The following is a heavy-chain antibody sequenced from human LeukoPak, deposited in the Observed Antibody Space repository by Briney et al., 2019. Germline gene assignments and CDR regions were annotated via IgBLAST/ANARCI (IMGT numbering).Heavy chain of an antibody. J-gene: IGHJ4*02. D-gene: IGHD5-18*01. CDR2: IGSSSSYI. CDR1: GFTFSSYS. Sequence: GGSLRLSCAASGFTFSSYSMNWVRQAPGKGLEWVSSIGSSSSYIYYADSVKGRFTISRDNAKNSLYLQMNSLRAEDTAVYYCARERGYSYGYSDYWGQGTLVTVSS. CDR3: ARERGYSYGYSDY. V-gene: IGHV3-21*01.